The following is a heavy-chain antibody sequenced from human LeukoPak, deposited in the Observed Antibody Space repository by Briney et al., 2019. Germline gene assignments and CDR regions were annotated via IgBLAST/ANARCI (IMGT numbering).Heavy chain of an antibody. CDR3: ARVAGYGSGSHLFDY. J-gene: IGHJ4*02. Sequence: ASVKVSCKASGYTFSNYDFTWVRQAPGQGLEWMGWISAHNDNTNYAQKFQGRVTMTTDTSTRTAYMELRSLRSDDTAVYYCARVAGYGSGSHLFDYWGQGTLVTVSS. CDR1: GYTFSNYD. CDR2: ISAHNDNT. D-gene: IGHD3-10*01. V-gene: IGHV1-18*01.